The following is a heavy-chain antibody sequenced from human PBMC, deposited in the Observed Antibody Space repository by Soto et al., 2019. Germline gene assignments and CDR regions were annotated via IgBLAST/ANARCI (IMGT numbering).Heavy chain of an antibody. CDR1: GFTFSSYA. V-gene: IGHV3-23*01. D-gene: IGHD2-2*01. CDR2: ISGSGGST. Sequence: EVQLLESGGGLVQPGGSLRLSCAASGFTFSSYAMSWVRQAPGKGLEWVSAISGSGGSTYYADSVKGRFTISRDNSKNTLYLQMNSLRAEDTAVYYCANNGFPAAITLRHLGLGLNGMDVWGQGTTVTVSS. CDR3: ANNGFPAAITLRHLGLGLNGMDV. J-gene: IGHJ6*02.